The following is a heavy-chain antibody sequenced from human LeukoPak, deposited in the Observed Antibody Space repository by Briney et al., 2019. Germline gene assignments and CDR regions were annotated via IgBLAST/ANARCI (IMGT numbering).Heavy chain of an antibody. D-gene: IGHD3-10*02. Sequence: GGSLRLSCVASGFTFSTYGMSWVRQAPGKGLEWVSTISGSGGSTYYVDSVKGRFTISRDNAKNSLYLQMNSLRAEDTAVYYCAELGITMIGGVWGKGTTVTISS. CDR2: ISGSGGST. J-gene: IGHJ6*04. CDR1: GFTFSTYG. V-gene: IGHV3-23*01. CDR3: AELGITMIGGV.